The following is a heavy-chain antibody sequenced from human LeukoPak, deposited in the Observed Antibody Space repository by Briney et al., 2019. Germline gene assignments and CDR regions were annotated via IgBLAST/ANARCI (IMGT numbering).Heavy chain of an antibody. CDR3: ARDGLTMVRGITVYYYYYMDV. D-gene: IGHD3-10*01. Sequence: ASVKVSCKASGYTFTGYYMHWVRQAPGQGLEWMGWINPNSGGTNYAQKFQGRVTMTRDTSISTAYMELSRLRSDDTAVYYCARDGLTMVRGITVYYYYYMDVWGKGTTVTVSS. V-gene: IGHV1-2*02. J-gene: IGHJ6*03. CDR2: INPNSGGT. CDR1: GYTFTGYY.